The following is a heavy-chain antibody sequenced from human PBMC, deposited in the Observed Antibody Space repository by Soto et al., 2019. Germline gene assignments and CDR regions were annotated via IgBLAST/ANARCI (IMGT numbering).Heavy chain of an antibody. CDR1: GYTFISHG. V-gene: IGHV1-18*04. CDR2: ISGKNGNT. D-gene: IGHD2-15*01. Sequence: QVQLVQAGVEVKKPGASVKVSCKASGYTFISHGISWVRQAPGQGLEWMGCISGKNGNTNYAQKLQGRVTLTTDTSTSTAYMELRSLRSDDTAVYYCARVSSSIVVVPDYGMDVWGQGPTVTVSS. CDR3: ARVSSSIVVVPDYGMDV. J-gene: IGHJ6*02.